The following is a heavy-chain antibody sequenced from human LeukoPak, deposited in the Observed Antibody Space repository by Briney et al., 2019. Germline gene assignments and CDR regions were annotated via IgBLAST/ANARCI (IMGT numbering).Heavy chain of an antibody. Sequence: SETLSLTCTVSGGSISSYYWSWIRQPPGKGLEWIGYIYYSGSTNYNPSLKSRVTISVDTSKNQFSLKLSSVTAADTAVYYCARVRSSGWYNWFDSWGQGTLVTVSS. CDR3: ARVRSSGWYNWFDS. CDR2: IYYSGST. D-gene: IGHD6-19*01. J-gene: IGHJ5*01. V-gene: IGHV4-59*01. CDR1: GGSISSYY.